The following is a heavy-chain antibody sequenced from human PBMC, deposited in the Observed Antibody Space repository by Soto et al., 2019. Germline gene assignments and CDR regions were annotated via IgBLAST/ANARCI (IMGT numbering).Heavy chain of an antibody. J-gene: IGHJ4*02. CDR3: ARGSYYSGWV. CDR1: GDSVSSTSAA. V-gene: IGHV6-1*01. Sequence: SQTLSLTCAISGDSVSSTSAAWSWIRQSPSRGLEWLGRTYYRSKWYSDYAVSVKSRITLNQDTSKNQFSLQLNSVTPEDTAVYYCARGSYYSGWVWGQGTMVTVSS. CDR2: TYYRSKWYS. D-gene: IGHD6-19*01.